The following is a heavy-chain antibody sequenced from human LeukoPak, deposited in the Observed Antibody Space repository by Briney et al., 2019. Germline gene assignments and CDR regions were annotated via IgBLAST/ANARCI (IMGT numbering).Heavy chain of an antibody. J-gene: IGHJ5*02. CDR2: INDRGDN. Sequence: PSETLSLTCAVYGWSFNDYYWNWIRQPPGKGLEWIGEINDRGDNNYNPPLKSRLTISDDTSKKHSSLRITSIIAADTALYYCARGQVEAGRGYNWFDPWGQGTLVTVSS. CDR3: ARGQVEAGRGYNWFDP. V-gene: IGHV4-34*01. CDR1: GWSFNDYY. D-gene: IGHD6-13*01.